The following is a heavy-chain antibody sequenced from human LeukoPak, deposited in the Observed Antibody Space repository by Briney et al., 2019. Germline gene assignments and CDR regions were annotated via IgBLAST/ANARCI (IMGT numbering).Heavy chain of an antibody. J-gene: IGHJ4*02. CDR1: GYSISSGYY. D-gene: IGHD6-19*01. V-gene: IGHV4-38-2*02. Sequence: PSETLSLTCTVSGYSISSGYYWGWIRQPPGKGLEWIGSIYHSGSTYYNPSLKSRVTISVDTSKNQFSLKLSSVTAADTAVYYCARGAAVAGTKPEYFDYWGQGTLVTVSS. CDR2: IYHSGST. CDR3: ARGAAVAGTKPEYFDY.